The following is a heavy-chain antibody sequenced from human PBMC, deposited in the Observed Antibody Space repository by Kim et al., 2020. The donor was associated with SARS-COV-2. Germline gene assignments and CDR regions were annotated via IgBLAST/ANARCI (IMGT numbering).Heavy chain of an antibody. V-gene: IGHV1-46*01. CDR1: GYTFTSYY. D-gene: IGHD4-17*01. CDR3: ARATAVTLRAHYFDF. CDR2: INPIGGST. J-gene: IGHJ4*02. Sequence: ASVKVSCKASGYTFTSYYMHWVRQAPGQGLEWMGIINPIGGSTTYAQKFQGRVTMTRDTSTSTVYMELSSLRSEDTAVYYCARATAVTLRAHYFDFWGQGTLVTVSS.